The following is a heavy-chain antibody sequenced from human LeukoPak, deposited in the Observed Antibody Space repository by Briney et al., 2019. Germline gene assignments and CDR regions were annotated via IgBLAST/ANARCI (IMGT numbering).Heavy chain of an antibody. J-gene: IGHJ4*02. CDR2: ISSSSSTI. V-gene: IGHV3-48*02. CDR3: ARVPRAGGVAARFDY. Sequence: GGSLRLSCAASGFTLSSYSMNWVRQAPGKGLEWVSYISSSSSTIYYADSVKGRFTISRDNAKNSLYLQMNSLRDEDTAVYYCARVPRAGGVAARFDYWGQGTLVTVSS. CDR1: GFTLSSYS. D-gene: IGHD6-6*01.